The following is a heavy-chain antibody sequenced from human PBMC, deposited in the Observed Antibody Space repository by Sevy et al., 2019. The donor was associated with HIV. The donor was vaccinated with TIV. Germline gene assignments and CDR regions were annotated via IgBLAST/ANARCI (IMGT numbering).Heavy chain of an antibody. CDR3: AKDLAGPGRRYFDY. CDR1: GFTFSDAW. V-gene: IGHV3-30*02. CDR2: IRYDGSDK. D-gene: IGHD6-13*01. Sequence: GGSLRLSCAASGFTFSDAWMAWVRQAPGKGLEWVTFIRYDGSDKYYAASVKGRFTISRDDSKNTLYLQMDSLRAEDTAIYYCAKDLAGPGRRYFDYWGQGTLVTVSS. J-gene: IGHJ4*02.